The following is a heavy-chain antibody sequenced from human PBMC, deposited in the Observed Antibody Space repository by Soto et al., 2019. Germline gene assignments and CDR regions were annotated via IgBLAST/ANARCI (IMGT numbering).Heavy chain of an antibody. CDR2: INPNSGGT. D-gene: IGHD5-18*01. CDR3: ARSSRIQLWLPSDYYYYGMDV. J-gene: IGHJ6*02. Sequence: ASVKVSCKASGYTFTGYYMHWVRQAPGQGLEWMGWINPNSGGTNYAQKFQGWVTMTRDTSISKAYMELSRLRSDDTAVYYCARSSRIQLWLPSDYYYYGMDVWGQGTTVTVSS. V-gene: IGHV1-2*04. CDR1: GYTFTGYY.